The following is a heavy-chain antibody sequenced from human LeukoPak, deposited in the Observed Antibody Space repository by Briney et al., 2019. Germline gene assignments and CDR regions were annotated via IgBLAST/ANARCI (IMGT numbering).Heavy chain of an antibody. J-gene: IGHJ5*02. CDR1: GFTFSDHY. Sequence: PGGSLRLSCAASGFTFSDHYMDWVRQAPGKGLEWVGRIRNRANSYTTEYAASVKGRSTISRDDSKNTLYLEMDSLKTEDTAVYYCARVGYSYGEYESWGQGTLVTVSS. CDR2: IRNRANSYTT. V-gene: IGHV3-72*01. D-gene: IGHD5-18*01. CDR3: ARVGYSYGEYES.